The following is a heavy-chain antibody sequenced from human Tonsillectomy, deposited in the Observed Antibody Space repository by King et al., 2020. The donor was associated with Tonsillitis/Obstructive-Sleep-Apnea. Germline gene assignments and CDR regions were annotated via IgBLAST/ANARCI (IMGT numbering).Heavy chain of an antibody. V-gene: IGHV5-51*03. CDR1: GYRFTGYW. D-gene: IGHD2-21*01. Sequence: VQLVESGAELKKPGESLKISCKGSGYRFTGYWIGWVRQMPGKGLEWMGIIYPGDSDTRYSPSFQGQVTISADKSISTAYLQWSSLKASDTAMYYCARRGYCDGDPCNNWFDPWGQGTLVTVSS. CDR2: IYPGDSDT. CDR3: ARRGYCDGDPCNNWFDP. J-gene: IGHJ5*02.